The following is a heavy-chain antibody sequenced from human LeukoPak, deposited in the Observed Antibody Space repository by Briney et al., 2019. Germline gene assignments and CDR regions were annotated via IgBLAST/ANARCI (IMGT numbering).Heavy chain of an antibody. J-gene: IGHJ4*02. CDR1: GFTFSNYA. D-gene: IGHD3-22*01. Sequence: GGSLTLSCEASGFTFSNYAMSWVRQAPGKGLEWVSSISVRGDATYYADPVKGRFTISRDSSKSTLYLQMNSLRAEDTTVYYCAKNGDDYDHTGYSVGYWGQGTLVTVSS. CDR2: ISVRGDAT. CDR3: AKNGDDYDHTGYSVGY. V-gene: IGHV3-23*01.